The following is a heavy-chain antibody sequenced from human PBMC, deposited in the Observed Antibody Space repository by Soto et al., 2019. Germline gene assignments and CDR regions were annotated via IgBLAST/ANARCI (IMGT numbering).Heavy chain of an antibody. Sequence: QVQLVQSGAEVKKPGASVKVSCKASGYTFTSYGISWVRQAPGQGLEWMGWISAYSGNTKYRQKFQGRVTMTTDTSXSKXYMELRSLRSDDTAVYYCARDRAAVFGVVRDAFDIWGQGTMVTVSS. J-gene: IGHJ3*02. CDR2: ISAYSGNT. V-gene: IGHV1-18*01. D-gene: IGHD3-3*01. CDR3: ARDRAAVFGVVRDAFDI. CDR1: GYTFTSYG.